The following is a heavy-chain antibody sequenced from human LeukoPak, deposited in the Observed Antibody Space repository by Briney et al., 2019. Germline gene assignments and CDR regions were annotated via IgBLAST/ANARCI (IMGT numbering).Heavy chain of an antibody. V-gene: IGHV3-30-3*01. CDR2: ISYDGSNK. J-gene: IGHJ4*02. CDR3: ARDLSHYYDSSGYYYAFDY. D-gene: IGHD3-22*01. CDR1: GFTLSSYA. Sequence: PGRSLRLSCAASGFTLSSYAMHWVRQAPGKGLEWVAVISYDGSNKYYADSVKGRFTISRDNSKNTLYLQMNSLRAEDTAVYYCARDLSHYYDSSGYYYAFDYWGQGTLVTVSS.